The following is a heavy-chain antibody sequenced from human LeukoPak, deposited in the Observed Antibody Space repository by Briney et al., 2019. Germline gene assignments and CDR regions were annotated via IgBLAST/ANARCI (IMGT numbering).Heavy chain of an antibody. CDR3: ARDRAGRFDY. V-gene: IGHV3-23*01. CDR2: ITGSGGRT. CDR1: GFTFSSYA. D-gene: IGHD3-10*01. J-gene: IGHJ4*02. Sequence: PGGSLRLSCAASGFTFSSYAMNWVRQAPGKGLEWVSAITGSGGRTYYADSVKGRFTISRDNSKNTVYLQMNNLRAEDTAMYYCARDRAGRFDYWGQGTLVTVSS.